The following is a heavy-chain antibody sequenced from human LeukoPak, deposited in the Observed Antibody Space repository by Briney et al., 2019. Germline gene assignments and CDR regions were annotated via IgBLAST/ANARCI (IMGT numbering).Heavy chain of an antibody. J-gene: IGHJ4*02. D-gene: IGHD5-18*01. CDR3: TRERINSYGSPYGY. CDR2: IYSGGST. V-gene: IGHV3-53*01. Sequence: GGSLRLSCAASGFTVSTNYMSWVRQAPGKGLEWVSVIYSGGSTYYADSVKGRFTISRDNSKNTLYLQMISLTAEDTAVYYCTRERINSYGSPYGYWGQGPLVTVSS. CDR1: GFTVSTNY.